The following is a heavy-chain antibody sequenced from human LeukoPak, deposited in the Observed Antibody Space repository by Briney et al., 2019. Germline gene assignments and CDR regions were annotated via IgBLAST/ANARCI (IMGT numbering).Heavy chain of an antibody. CDR3: ARLAHRNWNDGVDP. Sequence: PSETLSLTCTVSGGSISSGDYYWSWIRQPPGKGLEWIGYIYYSGSTYYNPSLKSRVTISVDTSKNQFSLKLSSVTAADTAVYYSARLAHRNWNDGVDPWGQGTLVTVSS. V-gene: IGHV4-30-4*08. CDR1: GGSISSGDYY. CDR2: IYYSGST. J-gene: IGHJ5*02. D-gene: IGHD1-20*01.